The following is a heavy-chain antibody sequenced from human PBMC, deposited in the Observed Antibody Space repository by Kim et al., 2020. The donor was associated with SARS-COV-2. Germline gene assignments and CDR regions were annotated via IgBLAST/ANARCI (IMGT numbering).Heavy chain of an antibody. J-gene: IGHJ4*02. CDR3: ARYAAVAGFDY. CDR1: RGSFSGYY. CDR2: INHSGST. Sequence: SETLSLTCAVYRGSFSGYYWSWIRQPPGKGLEWIGEINHSGSTNYNPSLKSRVTISVDTSKNQFSLKLSTVTAADSAVYYCARYAAVAGFDYWGQGTLVTVSS. D-gene: IGHD6-19*01. V-gene: IGHV4-34*01.